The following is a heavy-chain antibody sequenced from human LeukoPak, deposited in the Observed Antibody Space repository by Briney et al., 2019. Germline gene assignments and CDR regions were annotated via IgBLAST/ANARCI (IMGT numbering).Heavy chain of an antibody. Sequence: SETLSLTCTASGGSISSSSYYWGWIRQPPGKGLEWIGSIYYSGSTYYNPSLKSRVTISVDTSKNQFSLKLSSVTAADTAVYYCASLRNSGSYGDYFDYWGQGTLVTVSS. J-gene: IGHJ4*02. V-gene: IGHV4-39*01. CDR1: GGSISSSSYY. D-gene: IGHD1-26*01. CDR2: IYYSGST. CDR3: ASLRNSGSYGDYFDY.